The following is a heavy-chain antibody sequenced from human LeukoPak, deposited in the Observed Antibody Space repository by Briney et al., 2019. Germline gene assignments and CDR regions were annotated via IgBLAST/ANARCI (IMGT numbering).Heavy chain of an antibody. D-gene: IGHD3-22*01. J-gene: IGHJ4*02. CDR1: GFTFSSYR. CDR2: ISSSSSYI. Sequence: GGSLRLSCAASGFTFSSYRMNWVRQAPGKGLEWVSSISSSSSYIYYADSVKGRFTISRDNAKNSLYLQMNSLRAEDTAVYYCARDPLHYYDSSGYYSGSDYWGQGTLVTVSS. CDR3: ARDPLHYYDSSGYYSGSDY. V-gene: IGHV3-21*01.